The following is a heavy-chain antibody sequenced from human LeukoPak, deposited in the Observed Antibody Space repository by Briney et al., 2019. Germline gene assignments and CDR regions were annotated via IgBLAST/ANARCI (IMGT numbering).Heavy chain of an antibody. CDR1: GYSTCSGYY. D-gene: IGHD3-10*01. Sequence: PSETLSLTCAVSGYSTCSGYYWGWLRQPPGKGLEWIASIYHTGTTYYNPSLKSRVTISLDTSKNQFSLKLSSVTAADTAVYYCGRDLGGSGSYYYEWGQGTLVTVSS. CDR3: GRDLGGSGSYYYE. V-gene: IGHV4-38-2*02. CDR2: IYHTGTT. J-gene: IGHJ4*02.